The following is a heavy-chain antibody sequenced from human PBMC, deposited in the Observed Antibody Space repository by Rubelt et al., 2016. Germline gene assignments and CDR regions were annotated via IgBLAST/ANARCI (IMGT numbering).Heavy chain of an antibody. Sequence: GYTFTGYYMHWVRQAPGQGLEWMGWINPNSGGTNYAQKFQGRVTMTRDTSISTAYMELSRLRSDDTAVYYCARELNSGSFAGWFDPWGQGTLVTVSS. CDR1: GYTFTGYY. CDR3: ARELNSGSFAGWFDP. D-gene: IGHD1-26*01. CDR2: INPNSGGT. J-gene: IGHJ5*02. V-gene: IGHV1-2*02.